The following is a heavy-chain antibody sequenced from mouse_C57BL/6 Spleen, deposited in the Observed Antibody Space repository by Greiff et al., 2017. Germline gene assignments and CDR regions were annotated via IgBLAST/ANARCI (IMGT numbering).Heavy chain of an antibody. J-gene: IGHJ4*01. Sequence: VQLQQSGAELVRPGTSVKVSCKASGYAFTNYLIEWVKQRPGQGLEWIGVINPGSGGTNYNEKFKGKATLTADKSSSTAYMQLSSLTSEDSAVYFCARDGAVATDYAMDYWGQGTSVTVSS. V-gene: IGHV1-54*01. CDR2: INPGSGGT. CDR1: GYAFTNYL. CDR3: ARDGAVATDYAMDY. D-gene: IGHD1-1*01.